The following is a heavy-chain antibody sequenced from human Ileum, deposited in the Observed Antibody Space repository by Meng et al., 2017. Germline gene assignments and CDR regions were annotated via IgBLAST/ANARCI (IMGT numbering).Heavy chain of an antibody. Sequence: GPRQERGPRLGKPSGPLALTCAVSGTWWSWVRQPPGKGLEWIGEIFQSGRTNYNPSLKSRVTISIDKSKSQISLQLSAVTAADTAVYSCATSNDRDVYYLGYWGQGTLVTVSS. V-gene: IGHV4-4*02. J-gene: IGHJ4*02. CDR2: IFQSGRT. CDR3: ATSNDRDVYYLGY. CDR1: GTW. D-gene: IGHD3-22*01.